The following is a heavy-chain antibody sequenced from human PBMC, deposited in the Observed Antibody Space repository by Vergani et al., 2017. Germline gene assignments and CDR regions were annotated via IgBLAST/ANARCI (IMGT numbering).Heavy chain of an antibody. CDR2: IYHSGST. V-gene: IGHV4-30-2*01. CDR1: GGSISSGGYS. CDR3: ARHKQVDYGDYGAFDI. J-gene: IGHJ3*02. Sequence: QLQLQESGSGLVKPSQTLSLTCAVSGGSISSGGYSWSWIRQPPGKGLEWIGYIYHSGSTYYNPSLKSRVTISVDRSKNQFSLKLSSVTAADTAVYYCARHKQVDYGDYGAFDIWGQGTMVTVSS. D-gene: IGHD4-17*01.